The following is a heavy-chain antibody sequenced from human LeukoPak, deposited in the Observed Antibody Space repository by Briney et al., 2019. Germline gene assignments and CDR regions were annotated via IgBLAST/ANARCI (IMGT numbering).Heavy chain of an antibody. Sequence: PSHTLSLTCAVSGVSISSGDYYWSWIRQPPGKGLEWIGYIYYSGSTYYNPSLKSRVTISVDTSKNQFSLKLSSVTAADTAVYYCARGWHAFDIWGQGTMVTVSS. CDR3: ARGWHAFDI. CDR1: GVSISSGDYY. D-gene: IGHD2-15*01. V-gene: IGHV4-30-4*01. CDR2: IYYSGST. J-gene: IGHJ3*02.